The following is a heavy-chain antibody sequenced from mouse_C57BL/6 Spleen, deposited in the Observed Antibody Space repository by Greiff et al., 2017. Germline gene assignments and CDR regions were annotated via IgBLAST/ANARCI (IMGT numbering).Heavy chain of an antibody. J-gene: IGHJ3*01. Sequence: EVHLVESGAGLVKPGGSLKLSCAASGFTFSSYAMSWVRQTPEKRLEWVAYISSGGDYIYYADTVKGRFTISRDNARNTLYLQMSSLKSEDTAIYYCTRDDSSGYDAYWGQGTLVTVSA. V-gene: IGHV5-9-1*02. CDR2: ISSGGDYI. CDR1: GFTFSSYA. D-gene: IGHD3-2*02. CDR3: TRDDSSGYDAY.